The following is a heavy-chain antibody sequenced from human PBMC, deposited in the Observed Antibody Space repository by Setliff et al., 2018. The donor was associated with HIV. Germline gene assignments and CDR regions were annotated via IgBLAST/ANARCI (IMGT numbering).Heavy chain of an antibody. V-gene: IGHV5-51*01. D-gene: IGHD3-3*01. J-gene: IGHJ5*01. CDR2: IYPGDSDT. CDR1: GYTFTNYW. CDR3: ARQPTDTSGYNNWFDS. Sequence: GESLKISCRGSGYTFTNYWIGWVRQMPGRGLEWMGIIYPGDSDTRYSPSFEGQATMSADKSINTAYLQWNSLKASDTAMYYCARQPTDTSGYNNWFDSWGQGTQVTVSS.